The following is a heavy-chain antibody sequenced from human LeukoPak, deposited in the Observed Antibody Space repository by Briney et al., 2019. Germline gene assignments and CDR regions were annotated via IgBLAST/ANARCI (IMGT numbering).Heavy chain of an antibody. Sequence: PSETLSLTCTVSGGSISSYYWSWIRQPPGKGLEWIGYIYYSGSTNYNPSLKSRVTISVDTSKNQLSLKLSSVTAADTAVYYCARVDTAMVGPFGAFDIWGQGTMVTVSS. V-gene: IGHV4-59*01. D-gene: IGHD5-18*01. CDR1: GGSISSYY. CDR2: IYYSGST. J-gene: IGHJ3*02. CDR3: ARVDTAMVGPFGAFDI.